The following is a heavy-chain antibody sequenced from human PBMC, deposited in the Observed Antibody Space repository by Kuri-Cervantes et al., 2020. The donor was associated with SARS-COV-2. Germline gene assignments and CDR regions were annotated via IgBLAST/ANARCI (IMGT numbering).Heavy chain of an antibody. V-gene: IGHV4-4*07. CDR2: IYTSGST. J-gene: IGHJ6*03. CDR3: ARRGGSGYDRYYYYMDV. CDR1: GGSISSYY. Sequence: SETLSLTCTVSGGSISSYYWSWIRQPAGKGLEWIGRIYTSGSTNYNPSLKSRVTMSVDTSKNQFSLKLSSVTAADTAVYYCARRGGSGYDRYYYYMDVWGKGTTVTVSS. D-gene: IGHD5-12*01.